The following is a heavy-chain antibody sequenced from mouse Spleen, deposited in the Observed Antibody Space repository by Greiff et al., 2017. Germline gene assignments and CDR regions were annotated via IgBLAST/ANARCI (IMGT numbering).Heavy chain of an antibody. Sequence: QVQLQQPGAELVKPGAPVKLSCKASGYTFTSYWMNWVKQRPGRGLEWIGRIDPSDSETHYNQKFKDKATLTVDKSSSTAYIQLSSLTSEDSAVYYCARGGYGNYLTFDYWGQGTTLTVSS. CDR1: GYTFTSYW. D-gene: IGHD2-1*01. V-gene: IGHV1-69*02. J-gene: IGHJ2*01. CDR2: IDPSDSET. CDR3: ARGGYGNYLTFDY.